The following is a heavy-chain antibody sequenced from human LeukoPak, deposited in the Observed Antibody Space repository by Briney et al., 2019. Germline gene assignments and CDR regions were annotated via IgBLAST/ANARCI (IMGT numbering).Heavy chain of an antibody. CDR1: GFTFSSYA. CDR3: AKAGGYLNYYYYYMDV. D-gene: IGHD6-13*01. V-gene: IGHV3-23*01. CDR2: ISGSGGST. J-gene: IGHJ6*03. Sequence: GGSLRLSRAASGFTFSSYAMSWVRQAPGKGLEWVSAISGSGGSTYYADSVKGRFTISRDNSKNTLYLQMNSLRAEDTAVYYCAKAGGYLNYYYYYMDVWGKGTTVTVSS.